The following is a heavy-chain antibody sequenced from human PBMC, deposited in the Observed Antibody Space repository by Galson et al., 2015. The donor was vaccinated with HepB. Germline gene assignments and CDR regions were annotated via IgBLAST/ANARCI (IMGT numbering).Heavy chain of an antibody. CDR3: AKDRGVVVTATLDY. V-gene: IGHV3-30*18. J-gene: IGHJ4*02. D-gene: IGHD2-21*02. Sequence: SLRLSCAASGFTFSSYGMHWVRQAPGKGLEWVAVISYDGSNKYYADSVKGRFTISRDNSKNTLYLQMNSLRAEDTAVYYCAKDRGVVVTATLDYWGQGTLVTVSS. CDR2: ISYDGSNK. CDR1: GFTFSSYG.